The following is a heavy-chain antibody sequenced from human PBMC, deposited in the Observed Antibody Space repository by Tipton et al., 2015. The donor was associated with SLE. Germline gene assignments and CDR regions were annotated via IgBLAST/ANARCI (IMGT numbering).Heavy chain of an antibody. Sequence: QLVQSGPEVKKPGASVKVSCKASGYTFTGYYMHWVRQAPGQGLEWMGWINPNSGGTNYAQKFQGRVTMTRDTSISTAYRELSRLRSDDTAVYYCARGEGYYDSSGYYSYYFDYWGQGTLVTVSS. CDR2: INPNSGGT. D-gene: IGHD3-22*01. CDR3: ARGEGYYDSSGYYSYYFDY. V-gene: IGHV1-2*02. J-gene: IGHJ4*02. CDR1: GYTFTGYY.